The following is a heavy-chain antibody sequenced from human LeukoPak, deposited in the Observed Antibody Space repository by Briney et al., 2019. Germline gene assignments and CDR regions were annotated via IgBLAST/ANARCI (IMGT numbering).Heavy chain of an antibody. CDR3: ASVGTVTTNPFDY. CDR1: GYSFTSYW. V-gene: IGHV5-51*01. Sequence: GESLEISCKGSGYSFTSYWIGWVRQMPGKGLEWMGIIYPGDSDTRYSPSFQGQVTISADKSISTAYLQWSSLKASDTAMYYCASVGTVTTNPFDYWGQGTLVTVSS. CDR2: IYPGDSDT. J-gene: IGHJ4*02. D-gene: IGHD4-17*01.